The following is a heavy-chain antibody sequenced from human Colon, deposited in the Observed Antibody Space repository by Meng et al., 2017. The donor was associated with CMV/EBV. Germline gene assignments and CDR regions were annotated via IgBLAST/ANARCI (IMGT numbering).Heavy chain of an antibody. CDR3: ASWGGGGITILGVVITGYYYGMDV. D-gene: IGHD3-3*01. CDR1: GFTFRSYS. Sequence: GGSLRLSCAASGFTFRSYSRNWVRQAPGKGREWVSSISSSSSYIYYSDSGKGRFTISRDNAKNLLYLQMNSLRAEDTAVYYCASWGGGGITILGVVITGYYYGMDVWGQGTTVTVSS. CDR2: ISSSSSYI. J-gene: IGHJ6*02. V-gene: IGHV3-21*01.